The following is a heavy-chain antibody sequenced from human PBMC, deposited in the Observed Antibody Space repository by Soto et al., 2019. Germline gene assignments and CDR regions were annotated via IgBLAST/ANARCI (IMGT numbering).Heavy chain of an antibody. Sequence: QVHLQESGPGLVKPSETLPLTCTVSGASLSNYYWTWIRQPAGKGLEWIGRILTTGSTNYNPSLRSRVSMSVDTSNNTFSLSLTSMAAADTGVYYCARGSAVAGTRLSYWGQGTLVTVSS. V-gene: IGHV4-4*07. CDR2: ILTTGST. J-gene: IGHJ4*02. CDR1: GASLSNYY. D-gene: IGHD6-19*01. CDR3: ARGSAVAGTRLSY.